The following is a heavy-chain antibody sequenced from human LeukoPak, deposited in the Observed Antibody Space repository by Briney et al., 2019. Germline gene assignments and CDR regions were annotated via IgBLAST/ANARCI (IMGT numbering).Heavy chain of an antibody. J-gene: IGHJ4*02. CDR1: GFTFSSYA. Sequence: GGSLRLPCAASGFTFSSYAMSWVRQAPGKGLEWVSAISGSGGSTYYADSVKGRFTISRDNSKNTLYLQMNSLRAEDTAVYYCAKDPIYYDSSGRSNDYWGQGTLVTVSS. V-gene: IGHV3-23*01. D-gene: IGHD3-22*01. CDR2: ISGSGGST. CDR3: AKDPIYYDSSGRSNDY.